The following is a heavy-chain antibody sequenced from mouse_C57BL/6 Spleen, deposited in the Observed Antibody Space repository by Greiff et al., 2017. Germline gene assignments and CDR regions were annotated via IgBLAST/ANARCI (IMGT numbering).Heavy chain of an antibody. Sequence: VQLQQSGPVLVKPGASVKMSCKASGYTFTDYYMNWVKQSHGKSLEWIGVINPYNGGTSYNQKFKGKATLTVDKSSSTAYMELNSLTSEDSAVYYCARRDYYGSSTGYFDVWGTGTTVTVSA. D-gene: IGHD1-1*01. J-gene: IGHJ1*03. CDR3: ARRDYYGSSTGYFDV. V-gene: IGHV1-19*01. CDR1: GYTFTDYY. CDR2: INPYNGGT.